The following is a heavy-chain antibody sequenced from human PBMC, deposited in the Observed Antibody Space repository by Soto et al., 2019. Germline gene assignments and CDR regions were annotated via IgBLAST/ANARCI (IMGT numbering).Heavy chain of an antibody. D-gene: IGHD3-10*01. Sequence: GGSLRLSCAASGFTFSSYSMNWVRQAPGRGLEWVSFISSGSTTIYYADSVKGRFTTSRDNAKNSLFLQMNSLRAEDTAVYYCASAPDYGSGSYSFDYWGQGTLVTVSS. CDR3: ASAPDYGSGSYSFDY. J-gene: IGHJ4*02. CDR2: ISSGSTTI. V-gene: IGHV3-48*01. CDR1: GFTFSSYS.